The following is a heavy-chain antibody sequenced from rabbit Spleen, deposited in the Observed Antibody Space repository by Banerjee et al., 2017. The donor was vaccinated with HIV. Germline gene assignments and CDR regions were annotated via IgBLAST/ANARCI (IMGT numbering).Heavy chain of an antibody. CDR3: ARGSAAMTLVITGFYFNL. Sequence: QSLEESGGGLVKPEGSLTLTCKASGFSFSEKEVMCWVRQAPGKGLESIACIYGGVVGSTYYATWAKGRFTISKTSSTTVTLQMTSLTAADTATYFCARGSAAMTLVITGFYFNLWGPGTLVTVS. CDR2: IYGGVVGST. J-gene: IGHJ4*01. D-gene: IGHD2-1*01. V-gene: IGHV1S40*01. CDR1: GFSFSEKEV.